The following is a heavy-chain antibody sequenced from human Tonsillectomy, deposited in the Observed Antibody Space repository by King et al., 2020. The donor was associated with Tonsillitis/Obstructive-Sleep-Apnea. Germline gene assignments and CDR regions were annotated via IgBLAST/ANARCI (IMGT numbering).Heavy chain of an antibody. J-gene: IGHJ4*02. D-gene: IGHD1-26*01. CDR2: ISSSSSYI. Sequence: VQLVESGGGLVKPGGSLRLSCATSGFTFSSYSMNWVRQAPGKGLEWVSSISSSSSYIYYADSVKGRFTISRDNAKNSLYLQMNSLRAEDTAVYYCARDRRPYSGSLYYFDFWGQGTLVTVSS. V-gene: IGHV3-21*01. CDR3: ARDRRPYSGSLYYFDF. CDR1: GFTFSSYS.